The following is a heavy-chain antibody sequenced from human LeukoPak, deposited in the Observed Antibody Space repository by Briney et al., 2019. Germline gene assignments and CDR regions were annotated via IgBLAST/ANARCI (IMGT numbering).Heavy chain of an antibody. Sequence: PGGSLRLSCAASGFTFSTYAMSWVRQAPGKGLEWVSAINDRGGSTYYADSVKGRFTISRDNSKNTLYLQMNSLRAEDTAVYYCAREQEQLGLALDYWGQGTLVTVSS. V-gene: IGHV3-23*01. J-gene: IGHJ4*02. CDR3: AREQEQLGLALDY. D-gene: IGHD6-13*01. CDR1: GFTFSTYA. CDR2: INDRGGST.